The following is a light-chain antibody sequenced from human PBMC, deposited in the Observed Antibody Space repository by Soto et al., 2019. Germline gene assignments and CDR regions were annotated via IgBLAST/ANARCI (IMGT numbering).Light chain of an antibody. CDR1: QSVDSAF. V-gene: IGKV3-20*01. CDR2: GAS. CDR3: QQYDTFPRT. J-gene: IGKJ1*01. Sequence: EIVLTQSPGSLSLSLGERATLSCRASQSVDSAFFAWYQQKPGQPPRLLIYGASSRATDIPDRFSGSGSGTDFALTITRLEPADFAVYFCQQYDTFPRTFGQGTKVEIQ.